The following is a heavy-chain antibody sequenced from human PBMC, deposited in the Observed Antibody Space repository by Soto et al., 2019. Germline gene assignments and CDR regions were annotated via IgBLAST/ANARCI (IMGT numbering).Heavy chain of an antibody. CDR2: IYYSGST. CDR3: ASSSSSRARGYFDY. J-gene: IGHJ4*02. Sequence: SETLSLTCTVSGGSISSGDYYWSWIRQPPGKGLEWIGYIYYSGSTYYNPSLKSRVSISVDTSKNQFSLKLSSVTAADTAVYYCASSSSSRARGYFDYWGQGTLVTVSS. CDR1: GGSISSGDYY. D-gene: IGHD6-13*01. V-gene: IGHV4-30-4*01.